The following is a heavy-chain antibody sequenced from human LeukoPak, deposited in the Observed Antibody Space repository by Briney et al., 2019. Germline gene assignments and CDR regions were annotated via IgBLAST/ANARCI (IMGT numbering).Heavy chain of an antibody. D-gene: IGHD5-18*01. V-gene: IGHV1-2*02. CDR3: AREGEVHSYGYERRMDDWFDP. J-gene: IGHJ5*02. CDR1: GYTFTSYG. Sequence: ASVKVSCKASGYTFTSYGISWVRQAPGQGLEWMGWINPNSGGTNYAQKFQGRVTMTRDTSISTAYMELSRLRSDDTAVYYCAREGEVHSYGYERRMDDWFDPWGQGTLVTVSS. CDR2: INPNSGGT.